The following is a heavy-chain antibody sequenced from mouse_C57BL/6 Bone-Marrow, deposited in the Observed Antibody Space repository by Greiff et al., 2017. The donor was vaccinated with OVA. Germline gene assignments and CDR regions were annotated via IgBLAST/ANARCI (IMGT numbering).Heavy chain of an antibody. V-gene: IGHV1-59*01. CDR3: ANNGSRLYLHY. CDR2: IAPYDSYI. D-gene: IGHD1-1*01. J-gene: IGHJ2*02. Sequence: QVQLQQSGAELVRPGTSVKLSCKASGYTFTNYWMHWVKQRPGQGLEWIGVIAPYDSYINYNQKFKGRATLTVDTSSSTAYMHLSSLTSEDSAVYYCANNGSRLYLHYWGQGTSLTGSS. CDR1: GYTFTNYW.